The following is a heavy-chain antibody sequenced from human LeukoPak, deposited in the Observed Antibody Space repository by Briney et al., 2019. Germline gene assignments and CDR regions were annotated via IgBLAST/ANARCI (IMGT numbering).Heavy chain of an antibody. J-gene: IGHJ6*03. Sequence: GGSLRLSCAASGFTFSSYGMHWVRQAPGKGLEWVAFIRYDGSNKYYADSVKGRFTISRDNSKNTLYLQMNSLRAEDTAVYYCAKDPHGYSYGPPYYYYYMDVWGKGTTVTVSS. D-gene: IGHD5-18*01. V-gene: IGHV3-30*02. CDR2: IRYDGSNK. CDR3: AKDPHGYSYGPPYYYYYMDV. CDR1: GFTFSSYG.